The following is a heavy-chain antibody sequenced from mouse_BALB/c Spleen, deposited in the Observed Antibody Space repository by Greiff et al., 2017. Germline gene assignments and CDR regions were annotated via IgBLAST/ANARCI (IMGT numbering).Heavy chain of an antibody. D-gene: IGHD2-1*01. Sequence: EVMLVESGAELVKPGASVKLSCTASGFNIKDTYMHWVKQRPEQGLEWIGRIDPANGNTKYDPKFQGKATITADTSSNTAYLQLSSLTSEDTAVYYCARLYGNYVWFAYWGQGTLVTVSA. CDR1: GFNIKDTY. V-gene: IGHV14-3*02. J-gene: IGHJ3*01. CDR3: ARLYGNYVWFAY. CDR2: IDPANGNT.